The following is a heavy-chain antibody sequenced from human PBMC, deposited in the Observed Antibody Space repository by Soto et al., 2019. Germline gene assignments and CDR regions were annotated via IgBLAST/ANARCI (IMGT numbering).Heavy chain of an antibody. D-gene: IGHD3-22*01. V-gene: IGHV3-30*18. CDR3: AKDHPSHNYYYDSAGYYGMDV. Sequence: PGGSLRLSCAAPGFTFSRNGMHWVRQAPGQGLEGVAVISYDGSNKYYADSVKGRFTISRDNSKNTLYLQMNSLRAEDTAVYYCAKDHPSHNYYYDSAGYYGMDVWGQGTTVTVSS. J-gene: IGHJ6*02. CDR2: ISYDGSNK. CDR1: GFTFSRNG.